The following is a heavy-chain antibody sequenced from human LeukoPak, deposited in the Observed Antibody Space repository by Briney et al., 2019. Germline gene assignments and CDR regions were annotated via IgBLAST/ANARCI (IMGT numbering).Heavy chain of an antibody. Sequence: GGSLRLSCAASGFTFSSYAMSWVRQAPGEGLEWVSTISGSGGSTYYADSVKGRFTISRDNSKNTLYLQMNSLRAEDTAVYYCAIPAGYCSGSGCSFPNYFDYWGQGTLVTVSS. CDR3: AIPAGYCSGSGCSFPNYFDY. J-gene: IGHJ4*02. CDR2: ISGSGGST. V-gene: IGHV3-23*01. CDR1: GFTFSSYA. D-gene: IGHD2-15*01.